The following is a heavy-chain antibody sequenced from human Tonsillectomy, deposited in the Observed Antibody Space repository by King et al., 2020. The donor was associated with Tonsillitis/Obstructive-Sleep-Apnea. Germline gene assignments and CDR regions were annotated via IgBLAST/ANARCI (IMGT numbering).Heavy chain of an antibody. CDR3: ARVGERGEGVPAATYFDY. D-gene: IGHD2-2*01. V-gene: IGHV4-34*01. CDR2: INHSGST. Sequence: VQLQQWGAGLLKPSETLSLTCAVYGGSFSGYYWSWIRQPPGKGLEWIGEINHSGSTNYNPSLKSRVTISVDTSQNQFSLKLSSVTAADTAVYYCARVGERGEGVPAATYFDYWGQGTLVTVSS. J-gene: IGHJ4*02. CDR1: GGSFSGYY.